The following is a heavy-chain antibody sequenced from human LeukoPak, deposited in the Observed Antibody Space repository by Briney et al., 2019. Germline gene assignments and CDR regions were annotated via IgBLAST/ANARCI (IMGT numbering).Heavy chain of an antibody. D-gene: IGHD2-2*01. CDR3: ARDQSGYCSSTSCSYYFDY. CDR2: IIPIFGTA. Sequence: SVKVSCKASGGTFSSYAISWVRQAPGQGLEWMGGIIPIFGTANYAQKFQGRVTITADESTSTAYMELSSLRSEDMAVYYCARDQSGYCSSTSCSYYFDYWGQGTLVTVSS. J-gene: IGHJ4*02. CDR1: GGTFSSYA. V-gene: IGHV1-69*13.